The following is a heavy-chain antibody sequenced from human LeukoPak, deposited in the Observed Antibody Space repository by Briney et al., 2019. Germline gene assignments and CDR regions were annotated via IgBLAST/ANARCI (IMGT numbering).Heavy chain of an antibody. V-gene: IGHV3-74*01. CDR2: INNNGSIT. CDR1: GFTLTGSW. J-gene: IGHJ4*02. CDR3: ARAYYDSSGRYFDY. D-gene: IGHD3-22*01. Sequence: GGPLSLSGAASGFTLTGSWRHWFRQAPGKGRVWVSRINNNGSITNYADSVKGRFTISRDNAKNTVYLQMNSLRAEDTAVYYCARAYYDSSGRYFDYWGQGTLVTVSS.